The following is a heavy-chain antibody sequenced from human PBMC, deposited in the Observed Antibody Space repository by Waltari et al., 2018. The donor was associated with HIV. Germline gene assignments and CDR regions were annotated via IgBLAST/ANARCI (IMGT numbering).Heavy chain of an antibody. CDR1: GFTFSSYG. V-gene: IGHV3-30*18. CDR3: AKDARFLDLDYYYGMDV. D-gene: IGHD3-3*01. Sequence: QVQLVESGGGVVQPGRSLRLSCAASGFTFSSYGMPWVRQAPGNGLEWLEVISYYGSNKYYADSVKGRFTISRDNSKNTLYLQMNSLRAEDTAVYYCAKDARFLDLDYYYGMDVWGQGTTVTVSS. J-gene: IGHJ6*02. CDR2: ISYYGSNK.